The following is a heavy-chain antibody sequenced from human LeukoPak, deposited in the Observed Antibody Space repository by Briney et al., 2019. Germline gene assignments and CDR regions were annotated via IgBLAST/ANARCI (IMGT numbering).Heavy chain of an antibody. V-gene: IGHV1-2*06. Sequence: ASVKVSCKASGYTFTAYYMYWVRQAPGQGLGCMGRINPNSGGTNYAQKFQGRVTMTRDTSISTAYMELSRLTSDDTAVYYCATSSEGGYSYGSDIDYWGQGTLVTVSS. CDR2: INPNSGGT. J-gene: IGHJ4*02. CDR1: GYTFTAYY. D-gene: IGHD5-18*01. CDR3: ATSSEGGYSYGSDIDY.